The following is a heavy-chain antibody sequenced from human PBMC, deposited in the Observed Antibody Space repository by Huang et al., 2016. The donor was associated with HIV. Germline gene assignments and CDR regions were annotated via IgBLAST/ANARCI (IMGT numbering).Heavy chain of an antibody. J-gene: IGHJ2*01. V-gene: IGHV3-30*02. CDR1: GFSFNDYG. CDR2: IRYDGSNK. Sequence: QVQLVESGGGVVQPGGSLRLSCTASGFSFNDYGMHWVRQAPGRGLEWVAFIRYDGSNKYYADSVKCRFTISRDNSKNTLYLQMSSQRAEDTAVYYCAKGRGLAAAPDWYFDLWGRGTLVTVSS. D-gene: IGHD6-13*01. CDR3: AKGRGLAAAPDWYFDL.